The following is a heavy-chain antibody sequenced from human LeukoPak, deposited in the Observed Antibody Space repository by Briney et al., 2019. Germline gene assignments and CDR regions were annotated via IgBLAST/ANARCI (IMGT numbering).Heavy chain of an antibody. Sequence: GGSLRLSCAASGFTFSDYYMSWIRQAPGKGLEWISYISSSGSTIYYADSVKGRFTISRDNAKNSLYLQMNSLRAEDTAVYYCARAEHHRYCSSTSCPNPLDYWGQGTLVTVSS. CDR3: ARAEHHRYCSSTSCPNPLDY. CDR1: GFTFSDYY. D-gene: IGHD2-2*01. J-gene: IGHJ4*02. CDR2: ISSSGSTI. V-gene: IGHV3-11*04.